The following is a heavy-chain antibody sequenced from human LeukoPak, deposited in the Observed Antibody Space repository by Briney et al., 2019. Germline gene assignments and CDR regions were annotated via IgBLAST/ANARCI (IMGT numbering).Heavy chain of an antibody. Sequence: GASVKVSCKAFGYTFTSYYMHWVRQAPGQGLEWMGIINPSGGSTSYAQKFQGRVTMTRDTSTSTVYMELSSLRSEDTAVYYCARGSQAYYDFWSGYYPYYFDYWGQGTLVTVSS. CDR2: INPSGGST. CDR3: ARGSQAYYDFWSGYYPYYFDY. V-gene: IGHV1-46*01. D-gene: IGHD3-3*01. CDR1: GYTFTSYY. J-gene: IGHJ4*02.